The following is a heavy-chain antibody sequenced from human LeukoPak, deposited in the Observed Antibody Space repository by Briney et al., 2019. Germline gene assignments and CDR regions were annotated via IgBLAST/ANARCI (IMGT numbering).Heavy chain of an antibody. D-gene: IGHD4-17*01. CDR1: GGSFSGYY. CDR2: INHSGST. V-gene: IGHV4-34*01. Sequence: SETLSLTCAVYGGSFSGYYWSWIRQPPGKGLEWIGEINHSGSTNYNPSLKSRVTISVDTSKNQFSLKLSSVTAADTAVYYCAGGLSTVTKRLYYFDYWGQGTLVTVSS. J-gene: IGHJ4*02. CDR3: AGGLSTVTKRLYYFDY.